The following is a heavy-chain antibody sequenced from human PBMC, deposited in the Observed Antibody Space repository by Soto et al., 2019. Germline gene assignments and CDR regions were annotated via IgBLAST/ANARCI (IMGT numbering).Heavy chain of an antibody. V-gene: IGHV1-69*01. CDR1: GGTFNNYA. D-gene: IGHD3-10*01. Sequence: QVQLVQSGAAVKRPGSSVKVSCEASGGTFNNYAITWVRQAPGQGLEWMGGIIPMFGTNYAQMFQDRVTIAADESTGTAYMELSGLRSEDTAVYFCARPNSYGVTFHYYTGMDVWGQGTTVTVSS. CDR2: IIPMFGT. J-gene: IGHJ6*02. CDR3: ARPNSYGVTFHYYTGMDV.